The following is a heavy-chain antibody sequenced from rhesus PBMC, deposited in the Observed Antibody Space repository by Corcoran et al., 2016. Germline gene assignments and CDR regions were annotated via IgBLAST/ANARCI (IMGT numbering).Heavy chain of an antibody. V-gene: IGHV4-81*01. Sequence: QLQLQESGPGLVKLSETLSLTCAVSGGSISGYYWSWIRQPPGKGLEWFGNIAGNIPGTNYNPYLKSRVTISKDKSKNALSLKLSSVTAADTAVYYCARQYSGYMGWYFDYWGQGVLVTVSS. CDR1: GGSISGYY. CDR2: IAGNIPGT. J-gene: IGHJ4*01. D-gene: IGHD5-24*01. CDR3: ARQYSGYMGWYFDY.